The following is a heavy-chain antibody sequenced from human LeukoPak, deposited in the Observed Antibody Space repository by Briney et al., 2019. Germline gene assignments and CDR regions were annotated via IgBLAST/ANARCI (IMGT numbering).Heavy chain of an antibody. V-gene: IGHV3-53*01. Sequence: PGGSQRLSCAASGFTFRSSRGVSFRHAPGPGLAPVSVIYSGGSTYYADSVKGRFTISRDNSKNTLYLQMNSLRAEDTAVYYCAREGYCSSTSCYTLGDAFDIWGQGTMVTVSS. CDR2: IYSGGST. D-gene: IGHD2-2*02. CDR3: AREGYCSSTSCYTLGDAFDI. J-gene: IGHJ3*02. CDR1: GFTFRSSR.